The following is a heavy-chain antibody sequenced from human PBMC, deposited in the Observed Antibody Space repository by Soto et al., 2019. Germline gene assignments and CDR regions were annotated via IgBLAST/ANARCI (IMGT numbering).Heavy chain of an antibody. D-gene: IGHD6-19*01. CDR3: ASAHSSGWSHLIFPY. J-gene: IGHJ4*02. CDR1: GGSFSGYY. V-gene: IGHV4-34*01. Sequence: SETLSLTCAVYGGSFSGYYWSWIRQPPGKGLEWIGEINHSGSTNYNPSLKSRVTISVDTSKNQFSLKLSSVTAADTAVYYCASAHSSGWSHLIFPYWGQGTLVTVSS. CDR2: INHSGST.